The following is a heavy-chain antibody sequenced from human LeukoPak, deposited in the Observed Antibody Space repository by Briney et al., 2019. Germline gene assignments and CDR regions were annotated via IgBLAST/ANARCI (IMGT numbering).Heavy chain of an antibody. J-gene: IGHJ3*02. CDR1: GFTFSSYA. D-gene: IGHD3-22*01. CDR3: AKKYYYDSSGYYGGLAFDI. CDR2: ISYDGSNK. V-gene: IGHV3-30-3*02. Sequence: GRSLRLSCAASGFTFSSYAMHWVRQAPGKGLEWVAVISYDGSNKYYADSVKGRFTISRDNSKNTLYLQMNSLRAEDTAVYYCAKKYYYDSSGYYGGLAFDIWGQGTMVTVSS.